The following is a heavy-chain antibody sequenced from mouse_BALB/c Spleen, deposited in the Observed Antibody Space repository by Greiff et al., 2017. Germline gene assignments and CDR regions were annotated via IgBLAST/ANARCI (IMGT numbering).Heavy chain of an antibody. D-gene: IGHD6-1*01. CDR2: IYYSGTI. Sequence: EVQLQQSGPGLVKPSQTVSLTCTVTGISITTGNYRWSWIRQFPGNKLEWIGYIYYSGTITYNPSLTSRTTITRDTSKNQFFLEMNSLTAEDTATYYCARERGQGGYYFDYWGQGTTLTVSS. J-gene: IGHJ2*01. CDR3: ARERGQGGYYFDY. CDR1: GISITTGNYR. V-gene: IGHV3-5*02.